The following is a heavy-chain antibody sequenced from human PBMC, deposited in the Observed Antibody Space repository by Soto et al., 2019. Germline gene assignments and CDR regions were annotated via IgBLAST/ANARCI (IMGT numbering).Heavy chain of an antibody. CDR1: GYSFTSYW. CDR2: IYTGDSDA. CDR3: AIRGASQWLKF. V-gene: IGHV5-51*01. J-gene: IGHJ6*02. Sequence: GESLKISCKGSGYSFTSYWIGWVRQVPGKGLEWMGIIYTGDSDARYSPSFQGQVTISADKSISTAYLQWSSLKASDTAIYYCAIRGASQWLKFWGQGTTVTVSS. D-gene: IGHD6-19*01.